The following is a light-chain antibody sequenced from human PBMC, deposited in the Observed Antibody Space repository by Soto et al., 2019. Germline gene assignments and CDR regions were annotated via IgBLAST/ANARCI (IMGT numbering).Light chain of an antibody. CDR3: CSYAGSSTYV. Sequence: QSAMTQPASVSGSPGQSFTISCTGTSSDVGSYNLVSWYQQHPGKAPKLMIYEVSKRPSGVSNRFSGSKSGNTASLTISGLQAEDEADYYCCSYAGSSTYVFGTGT. CDR2: EVS. V-gene: IGLV2-23*02. CDR1: SSDVGSYNL. J-gene: IGLJ1*01.